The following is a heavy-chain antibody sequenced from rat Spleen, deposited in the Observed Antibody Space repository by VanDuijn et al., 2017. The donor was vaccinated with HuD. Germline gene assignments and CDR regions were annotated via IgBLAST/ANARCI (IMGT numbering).Heavy chain of an antibody. D-gene: IGHD2-1*01. CDR3: ARHGAPTYFDF. J-gene: IGHJ2*01. V-gene: IGHV2-72*01. CDR2: IWHGGNT. CDR1: GFSLTSNG. Sequence: QVQLKESGPGLMQPSETLSLTCTVSGFSLTSNGVGWVRQPLGKGLVWMGTIWHGGNTNYNSVFQSRLGISRDTSKRQIFLKMSNLQPEDSGTYYCARHGAPTYFDFWGQGVMVTVSS.